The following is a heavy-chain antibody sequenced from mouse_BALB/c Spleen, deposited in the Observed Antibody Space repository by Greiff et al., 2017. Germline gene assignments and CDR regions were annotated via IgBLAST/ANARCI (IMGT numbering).Heavy chain of an antibody. CDR3: ARYRYDLYAMDY. Sequence: EVQGVESGPELVKPGASVKIPCKASGYTFTDYNMDWVKQSHGKSLEWIGDINPNNGGTIYNQKFKGKATLTVDKSSSTAYMELRSLTSEDTAVYYCARYRYDLYAMDYWGQGTSVTVSS. V-gene: IGHV1-18*01. D-gene: IGHD2-14*01. CDR2: INPNNGGT. J-gene: IGHJ4*01. CDR1: GYTFTDYN.